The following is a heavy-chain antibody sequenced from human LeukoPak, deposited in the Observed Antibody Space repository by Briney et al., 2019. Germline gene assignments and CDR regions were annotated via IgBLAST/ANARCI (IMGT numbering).Heavy chain of an antibody. J-gene: IGHJ5*02. CDR2: IHYSGST. CDR3: ARSRGGYGDYGSWFDP. V-gene: IGHV4-59*01. CDR1: GGSIGSFF. Sequence: SETLSLTCTVSGGSIGSFFWSWIRQPPGKALEWIGYIHYSGSTKYNPSLKSRVTISVDTSENQFSLTLNSVTAADTAVYYCARSRGGYGDYGSWFDPWGQGILVTVS. D-gene: IGHD3-16*01.